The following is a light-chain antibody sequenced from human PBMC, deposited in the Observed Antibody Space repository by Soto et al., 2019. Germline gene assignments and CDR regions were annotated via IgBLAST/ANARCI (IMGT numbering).Light chain of an antibody. CDR2: DVN. Sequence: QPVLAQPASVSGSFGQSITISCRGPNTDLGVYGYVSWYQHQPGKAPKLLIYDVNNRPSGISDRFSGSKSGDTASLTISGLQAEDEADYFCFSKISGFVYGFGTGTKSPS. V-gene: IGLV2-14*01. CDR3: FSKISGFVYG. J-gene: IGLJ1*01. CDR1: NTDLGVYGY.